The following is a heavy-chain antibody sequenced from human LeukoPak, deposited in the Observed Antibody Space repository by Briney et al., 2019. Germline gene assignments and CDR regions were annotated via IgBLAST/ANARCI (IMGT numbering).Heavy chain of an antibody. CDR3: AKDQTAVNMGVDY. CDR1: RFTFSSYA. Sequence: GGSLRLSCAASRFTFSSYAMSWVRQAPGRGLEWVSALSGSGGSTYYADSVKGRFTISRDNSKNTLYLQMNSLRAEDTAVYYCAKDQTAVNMGVDYWGQGTLVTVSS. D-gene: IGHD4-11*01. CDR2: LSGSGGST. J-gene: IGHJ4*02. V-gene: IGHV3-23*01.